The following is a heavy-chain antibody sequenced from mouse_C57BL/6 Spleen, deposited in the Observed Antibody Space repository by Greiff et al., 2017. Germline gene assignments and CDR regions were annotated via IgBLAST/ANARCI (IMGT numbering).Heavy chain of an antibody. V-gene: IGHV5-17*01. J-gene: IGHJ3*01. CDR3: ARHYYGSSYVFAY. CDR1: GFTFSDYG. Sequence: EVKLVESGGGLVKPGGSLKLSCAASGFTFSDYGMHWVRQAPEQGLEWVAYISSGSSTIYYADTVKGRFTISGDNAKNTLFLQMTSLRSEDTAMYYCARHYYGSSYVFAYWGQGTLVTVSA. D-gene: IGHD1-1*01. CDR2: ISSGSSTI.